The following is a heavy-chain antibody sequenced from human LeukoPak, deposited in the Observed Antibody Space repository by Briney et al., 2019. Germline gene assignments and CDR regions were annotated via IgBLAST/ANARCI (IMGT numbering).Heavy chain of an antibody. J-gene: IGHJ4*02. CDR2: ISAYNGNT. D-gene: IGHD2-15*01. CDR3: ARDDGGGYCSGGSCYLDY. CDR1: GYSFTSYG. Sequence: GASVKVSCKASGYSFTSYGISWVRQAPGQGLEGMGWISAYNGNTKYVEKLQGRVTMTTDTSTSTAYMELRSLRSDDTAVYYCARDDGGGYCSGGSCYLDYWGQGTLVTVSS. V-gene: IGHV1-18*01.